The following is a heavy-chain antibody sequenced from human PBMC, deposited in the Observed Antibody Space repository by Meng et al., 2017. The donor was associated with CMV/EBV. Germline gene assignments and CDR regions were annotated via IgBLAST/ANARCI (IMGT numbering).Heavy chain of an antibody. V-gene: IGHV6-1*01. J-gene: IGHJ4*02. D-gene: IGHD3-22*01. CDR3: ARDPGHSHGIYDSSGYPQGHFDY. Sequence: WNWIRQSPSRGLEWLGRTYYRSKWYNDYAVSVKSRITINPDTSKNQFSLQLNSVTPEDTAVYYCARDPGHSHGIYDSSGYPQGHFDYWGQGTLVTVSS. CDR2: TYYRSKWYN.